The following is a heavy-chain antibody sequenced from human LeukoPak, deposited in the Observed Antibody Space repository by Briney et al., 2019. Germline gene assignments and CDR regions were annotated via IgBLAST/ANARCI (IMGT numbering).Heavy chain of an antibody. Sequence: GGSLRLSCAASGFTFSSYAMHWVRQAPGKGLEYVSAISSNGGSTYYANSVKGRFTISRDNSKNTLYLQMGSLRAEDMAVYYCARDRGYGDYGGYWGQGTLVTVSS. V-gene: IGHV3-64*01. CDR2: ISSNGGST. D-gene: IGHD4-17*01. CDR1: GFTFSSYA. CDR3: ARDRGYGDYGGY. J-gene: IGHJ4*02.